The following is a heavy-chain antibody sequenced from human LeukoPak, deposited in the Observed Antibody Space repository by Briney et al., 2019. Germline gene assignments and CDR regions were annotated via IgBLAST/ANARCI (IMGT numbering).Heavy chain of an antibody. Sequence: GRSLRLSCAPPGFTFSTHTMHWVRQAPGKGLEWVAVIESDGRNKYYAESVRGRFTISRDNSRNTLYLQLDSLRSEDTAVYYCVRQSTGLDYWGQGTLVTVSS. D-gene: IGHD5/OR15-5a*01. J-gene: IGHJ4*02. CDR1: GFTFSTHT. CDR3: VRQSTGLDY. CDR2: IESDGRNK. V-gene: IGHV3-30*04.